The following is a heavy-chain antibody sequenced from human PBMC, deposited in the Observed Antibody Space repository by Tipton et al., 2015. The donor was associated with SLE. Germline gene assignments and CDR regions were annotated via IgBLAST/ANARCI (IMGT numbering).Heavy chain of an antibody. CDR3: ARVHYDFWSGHRGDYFDY. CDR2: INPNSGGT. V-gene: IGHV1-2*02. J-gene: IGHJ4*02. D-gene: IGHD3-3*01. Sequence: QLVQSGAEVKKPGASVKVSCKASGYTFTGYYMHWVRQAPGQGLEWMGWINPNSGGTNYAQKFQGRVTMTRDTSISTAYMELSRLRSDDTAVYYCARVHYDFWSGHRGDYFDYWGQGTLVTVSS. CDR1: GYTFTGYY.